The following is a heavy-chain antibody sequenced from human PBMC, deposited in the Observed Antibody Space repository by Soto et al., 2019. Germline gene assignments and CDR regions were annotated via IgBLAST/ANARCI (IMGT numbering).Heavy chain of an antibody. Sequence: QVQLVQSGAEVKEPGASVKVSCKASGYTFTSYDFNWVRQATGQGPEWMGWMSSSSGHTGYAQKCQGRVTIARNTSIRTAYRELSSLRSEDTPVYYCARGPPKWGFDYWGQGVLVTVSS. CDR1: GYTFTSYD. CDR3: ARGPPKWGFDY. D-gene: IGHD7-27*01. CDR2: MSSSSGHT. V-gene: IGHV1-8*01. J-gene: IGHJ4*02.